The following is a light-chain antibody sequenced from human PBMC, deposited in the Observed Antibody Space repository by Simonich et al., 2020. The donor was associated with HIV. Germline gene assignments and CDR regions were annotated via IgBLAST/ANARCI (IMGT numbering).Light chain of an antibody. J-gene: IGLJ2*01. Sequence: QSALTQPASVSGSPGQSITISCTGTSSDVGGYNYVSWYQQHPGKAPKLMIYDFSKRPSGVSNRFSGSKSGNTASLTISGLQAEDEADYYCSSYISSSTVFGGGTKLTVL. CDR2: DFS. CDR3: SSYISSSTV. V-gene: IGLV2-14*01. CDR1: SSDVGGYNY.